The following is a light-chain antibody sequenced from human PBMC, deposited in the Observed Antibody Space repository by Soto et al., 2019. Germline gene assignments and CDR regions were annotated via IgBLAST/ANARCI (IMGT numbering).Light chain of an antibody. CDR3: ETWDTNTRV. V-gene: IGLV4-60*03. CDR2: VEGGGSN. CDR1: SGHRNYI. Sequence: QLVVTQSSSVSASLGSSVKLTCTLNSGHRNYIIAWHQQQPGKAPRYLMKVEGGGSNYKGSGVPDRFSGSSSGADRYLTISNLQSEDEADYYCETWDTNTRVFGGGTKLTVL. J-gene: IGLJ3*02.